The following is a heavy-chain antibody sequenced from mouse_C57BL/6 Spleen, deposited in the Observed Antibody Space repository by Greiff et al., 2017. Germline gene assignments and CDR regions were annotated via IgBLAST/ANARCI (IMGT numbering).Heavy chain of an antibody. CDR3: ARGRGWGMDY. CDR2: INPTNGGT. J-gene: IGHJ4*01. Sequence: EVQLHQSGPELVKPGASVKMSCKASGYTFTAYNMHWVKQSHGKSLEWIGYINPTNGGTSYNKKFKGKATLTVNKSSSTAYMELRSLTSEESAVYYCARGRGWGMDYWGQGTSVTVSS. CDR1: GYTFTAYN. V-gene: IGHV1-22*01.